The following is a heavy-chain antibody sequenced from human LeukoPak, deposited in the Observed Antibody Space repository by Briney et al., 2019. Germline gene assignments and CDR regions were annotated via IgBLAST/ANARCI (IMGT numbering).Heavy chain of an antibody. J-gene: IGHJ1*01. Sequence: PSETLSLTCTVSGGSIISYYWSWIRQPPGKGLEWIGYIYYSGSTNYNPSLKSRVTISVDTSKNQFSLKLSSVTAADTAVYYCASKRIYGDGYFQHWGQGTLVTVSS. CDR2: IYYSGST. CDR1: GGSIISYY. V-gene: IGHV4-59*01. D-gene: IGHD4-17*01. CDR3: ASKRIYGDGYFQH.